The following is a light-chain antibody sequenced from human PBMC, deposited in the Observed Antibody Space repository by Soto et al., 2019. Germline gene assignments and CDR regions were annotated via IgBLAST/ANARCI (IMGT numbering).Light chain of an antibody. V-gene: IGKV1-27*01. CDR2: DAF. CDR1: QGIGNY. Sequence: DIQMTQSPSSLSASVGDRVTITCRASQGIGNYLAWYQQKPGKVPKLLIFDAFTLQSGVPSRFGGSGSGTDFTLTISSLQPEDVATYYCQKYDSAPLTFGGGTKVEIK. CDR3: QKYDSAPLT. J-gene: IGKJ4*01.